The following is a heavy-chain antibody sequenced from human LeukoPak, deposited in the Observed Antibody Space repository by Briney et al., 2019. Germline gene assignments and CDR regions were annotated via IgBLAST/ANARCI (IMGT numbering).Heavy chain of an antibody. CDR3: ARYYDILTGDYRFDY. J-gene: IGHJ4*02. Sequence: PGGSLRLSCEVSGFSSSGYAMSWVRQAPGKGLEWVSTISVSGGSTYYADSVKGRFTISRDNSKNTVHLQMNSLRAGDTAVYYCARYYDILTGDYRFDYWGQGTRVTVSS. V-gene: IGHV3-23*01. CDR1: GFSSSGYA. D-gene: IGHD3-9*01. CDR2: ISVSGGST.